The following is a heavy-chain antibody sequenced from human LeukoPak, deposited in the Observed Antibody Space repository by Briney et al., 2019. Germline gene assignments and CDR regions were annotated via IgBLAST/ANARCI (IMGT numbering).Heavy chain of an antibody. D-gene: IGHD6-19*01. J-gene: IGHJ4*02. CDR2: ISAYNGNT. V-gene: IGHV1-18*01. CDR1: GYTFTSYG. Sequence: ASVKVSCKASGYTFTSYGISWVRQAPGQGLEWMGWISAYNGNTNYAQKLQGRVTMTTDTSTSTAYMELRSLRSDDTAVYYCARTRGIAVAGTNKGLCDYWGQGTLVTVSS. CDR3: ARTRGIAVAGTNKGLCDY.